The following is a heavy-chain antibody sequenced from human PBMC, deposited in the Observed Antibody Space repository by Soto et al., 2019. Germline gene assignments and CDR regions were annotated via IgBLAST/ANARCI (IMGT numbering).Heavy chain of an antibody. CDR2: ISYDGSSK. Sequence: PGGSLRLSCAASGFTFSSYAIHWVRQAPGKGLGWVAFISYDGSSKDYSDSVNGRFSISRDNSKNTLYLQMNSLRAEDTAVYYCARESGAYAGTGFDTWGQGTLVTVSS. CDR1: GFTFSSYA. V-gene: IGHV3-30-3*01. D-gene: IGHD2-8*02. CDR3: ARESGAYAGTGFDT. J-gene: IGHJ5*02.